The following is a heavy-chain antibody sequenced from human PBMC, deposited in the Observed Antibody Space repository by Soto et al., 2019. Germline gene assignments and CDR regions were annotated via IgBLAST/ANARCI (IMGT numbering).Heavy chain of an antibody. CDR3: ARKRYDSSGYYPTYYYYYGMDV. Sequence: SETLSLTCAVYGGSFSGYYWSWIRQPPGKGLEWIGEINHSGSTNYNPSLKSRVTISVDTSKNQFSLKLSSVTAADTAVYYCARKRYDSSGYYPTYYYYYGMDVWGQGTTVTSP. CDR1: GGSFSGYY. D-gene: IGHD3-22*01. V-gene: IGHV4-34*01. CDR2: INHSGST. J-gene: IGHJ6*02.